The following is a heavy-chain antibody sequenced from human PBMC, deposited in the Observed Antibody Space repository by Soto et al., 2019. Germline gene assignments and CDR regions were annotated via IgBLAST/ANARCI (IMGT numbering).Heavy chain of an antibody. J-gene: IGHJ6*02. Sequence: PGGSLRLSCAASGFTGRSNDMSWVRQAPGKGLEWVSVIYSGGSTYYADSVKGRFTISRDNSKNTLYLQMNSLRAEDTAVYYCARGITGTIYYYYGMDVWGQGPTVTVPS. V-gene: IGHV3-53*01. CDR1: GFTGRSND. CDR2: IYSGGST. D-gene: IGHD1-7*01. CDR3: ARGITGTIYYYYGMDV.